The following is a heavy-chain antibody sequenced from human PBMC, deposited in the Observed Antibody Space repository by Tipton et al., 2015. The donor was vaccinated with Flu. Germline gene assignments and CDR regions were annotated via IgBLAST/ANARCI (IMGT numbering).Heavy chain of an antibody. CDR3: ARRDYSNYVSEPKNWFDP. D-gene: IGHD4-11*01. CDR2: IYYSGST. J-gene: IGHJ5*02. CDR1: GDSINSGGAY. V-gene: IGHV4-31*03. Sequence: TLSLTCSVSGDSINSGGAYWSWIRQHPGRGLEWIGGIYYSGSTYYNPSLKSRLTISVDTSKNQFSLGLSSVTAADTAVYYCARRDYSNYVSEPKNWFDPWGQGTLVTVSS.